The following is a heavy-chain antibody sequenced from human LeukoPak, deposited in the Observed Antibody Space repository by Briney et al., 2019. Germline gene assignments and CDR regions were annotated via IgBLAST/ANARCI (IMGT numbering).Heavy chain of an antibody. Sequence: SETLSLTCAVYGVSFSGYYWSWIRQPPGKGLEWIGEINHSGSTNYNPSLKSRVTISVDTSKNQFSLKLSSVTAADTAVYYCARGLGREERRGYCSSTSCRRGYNWFDPWGQGTLVTVSS. J-gene: IGHJ5*02. CDR1: GVSFSGYY. CDR2: INHSGST. CDR3: ARGLGREERRGYCSSTSCRRGYNWFDP. V-gene: IGHV4-34*01. D-gene: IGHD2-2*01.